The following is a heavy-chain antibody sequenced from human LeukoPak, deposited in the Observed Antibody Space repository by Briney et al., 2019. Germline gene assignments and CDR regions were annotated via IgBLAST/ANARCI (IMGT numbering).Heavy chain of an antibody. J-gene: IGHJ6*02. CDR3: ARESVANYYYGMDV. CDR2: MNPNSGNT. V-gene: IGHV1-8*01. D-gene: IGHD2-15*01. CDR1: GYTFTSYD. Sequence: WASVKVSCKASGYTFTSYDINWVRQATGQGLEWMGWMNPNSGNTGYAQKFQGWVTMTRDTSISTAYMELSRLRSDDTAVYYCARESVANYYYGMDVWGQGTTVTVSS.